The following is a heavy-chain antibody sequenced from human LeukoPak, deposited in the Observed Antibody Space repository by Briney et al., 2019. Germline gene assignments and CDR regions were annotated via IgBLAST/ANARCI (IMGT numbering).Heavy chain of an antibody. CDR3: ARGSYYYDSSGYYSRIYYYYMDV. V-gene: IGHV4-34*01. Sequence: PSETLSLICTVYGGSFSGYYWSWIRQPPGKGLEWIGEINHSGSTNYNPSLKSRVTISVDTSKNQFSLKLSSVTAADTAVYYCARGSYYYDSSGYYSRIYYYYMDVWGKGTTVTVSS. CDR1: GGSFSGYY. CDR2: INHSGST. J-gene: IGHJ6*03. D-gene: IGHD3-22*01.